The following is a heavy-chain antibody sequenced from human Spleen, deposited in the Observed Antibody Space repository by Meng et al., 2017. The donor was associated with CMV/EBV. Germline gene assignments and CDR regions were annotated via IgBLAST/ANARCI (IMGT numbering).Heavy chain of an antibody. D-gene: IGHD5-12*01. CDR2: IYPGDFDT. CDR3: ARLRSPSIYSGYDVTLYYFDY. Sequence: GESLKISCKGSGYSFTSHWIGWVRQMPGKGLEWMGIIYPGDFDTRYSPSFQGQVTISADKSISTAYLQWSSLKASDTAMYYCARLRSPSIYSGYDVTLYYFDYWGQGTLVTVSS. CDR1: GYSFTSHW. J-gene: IGHJ4*02. V-gene: IGHV5-51*01.